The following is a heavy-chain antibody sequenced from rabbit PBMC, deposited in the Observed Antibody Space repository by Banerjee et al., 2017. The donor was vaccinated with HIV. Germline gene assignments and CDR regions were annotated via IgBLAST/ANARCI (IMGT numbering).Heavy chain of an antibody. D-gene: IGHD6-1*01. V-gene: IGHV1S40*01. CDR3: ASRVAGYGYATYFNL. Sequence: QSLEESGGDLVKPGASLTLTCTASGFSFSSGYVMCWVRQAPGKGLEWIACIAGGDGRTYYASWAKGRFTISKTSSTTVTLQMTSLTAADTATYFCASRVAGYGYATYFNLWGPGTLVTVS. J-gene: IGHJ4*01. CDR2: IAGGDGRT. CDR1: GFSFSSGYV.